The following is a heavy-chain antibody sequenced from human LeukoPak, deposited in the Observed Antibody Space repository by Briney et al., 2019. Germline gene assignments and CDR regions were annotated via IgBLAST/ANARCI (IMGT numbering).Heavy chain of an antibody. V-gene: IGHV1-18*01. D-gene: IGHD3-16*02. CDR1: GYTFTSYG. Sequence: ASVKVSCKVSGYTFTSYGISWVRQAPGQGLEWMGWISAYNGNTNYAQKLQGRVTMTTDTSTSTAYMELRSLRSDDTAVYYCARDDDYVWGSYRYSDAFDIWGQGTMVTVSS. CDR2: ISAYNGNT. CDR3: ARDDDYVWGSYRYSDAFDI. J-gene: IGHJ3*02.